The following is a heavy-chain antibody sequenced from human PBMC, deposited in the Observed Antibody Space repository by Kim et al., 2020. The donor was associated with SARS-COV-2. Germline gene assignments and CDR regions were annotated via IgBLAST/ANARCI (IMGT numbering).Heavy chain of an antibody. CDR2: IWYDGSNK. D-gene: IGHD6-19*01. J-gene: IGHJ4*02. V-gene: IGHV3-33*01. Sequence: GGSLRLSCAASGFTFSSYGMHWVRQAPGKGLEWVAVIWYDGSNKYYADSVKGRFTISRDNSKNTLYLQMNSLRAEDMAVYYCARDLGSSGWSGFDYWGQGALVTVSS. CDR1: GFTFSSYG. CDR3: ARDLGSSGWSGFDY.